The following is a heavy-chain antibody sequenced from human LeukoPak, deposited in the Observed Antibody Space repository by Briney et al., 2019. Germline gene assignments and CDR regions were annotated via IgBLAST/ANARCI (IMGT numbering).Heavy chain of an antibody. D-gene: IGHD2-21*02. CDR3: ARDMETVTAKFDY. V-gene: IGHV3-21*01. J-gene: IGHJ4*02. Sequence: GGSLRLSCAASGFTFSSYSMNWVRQAPGKGLEWVSSISSSSSYIYYADSVKGRFTISRDNAKNSLYLQVNSLRAEDTAVYYCARDMETVTAKFDYWGQGTLVTVSS. CDR2: ISSSSSYI. CDR1: GFTFSSYS.